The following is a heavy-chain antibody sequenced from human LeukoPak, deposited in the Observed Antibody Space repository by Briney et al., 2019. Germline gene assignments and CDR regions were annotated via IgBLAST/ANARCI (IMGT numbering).Heavy chain of an antibody. Sequence: SETLSLTCAVYGGSFSGYYWSWIRRPPGKGLEWIGEINHSGSTNYNPSLKSRVTISVDTSKNQFSLKLSSVTAADTAVYYCARENVLRYFPFDPWGQGTLVTVSS. D-gene: IGHD3-9*01. CDR3: ARENVLRYFPFDP. V-gene: IGHV4-34*01. J-gene: IGHJ5*02. CDR1: GGSFSGYY. CDR2: INHSGST.